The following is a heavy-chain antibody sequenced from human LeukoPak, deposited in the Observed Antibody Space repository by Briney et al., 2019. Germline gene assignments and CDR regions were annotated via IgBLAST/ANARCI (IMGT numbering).Heavy chain of an antibody. V-gene: IGHV1-46*01. CDR2: INPSGGST. CDR1: GYTFTSYY. Sequence: ASVKVSCKASGYTFTSYYMHWVRQAPGQGLEWMGIINPSGGSTSYAQKFQGRVTMTRDTSTSTVYMELSSLRSEYTAVDYCARAPSYYDSSGPNWFDPWGQGTLVTVSS. D-gene: IGHD3-22*01. J-gene: IGHJ5*02. CDR3: ARAPSYYDSSGPNWFDP.